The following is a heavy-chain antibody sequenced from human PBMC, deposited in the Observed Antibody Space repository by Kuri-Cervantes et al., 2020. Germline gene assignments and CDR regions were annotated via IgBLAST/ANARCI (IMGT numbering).Heavy chain of an antibody. CDR1: GGSISSGDYY. Sequence: SETLSLTCTVSGGSISSGDYYWSCIRQPPGKGLEWIGSIYYSGSTYYNPSLKSRLTISVDTSKNQFSLKLSSVTAADTAVYYCARAAWGLGGGYSGYDEKYYFDYWGQGTLVTVSS. D-gene: IGHD5-12*01. J-gene: IGHJ4*02. V-gene: IGHV4-30-4*01. CDR2: IYYSGST. CDR3: ARAAWGLGGGYSGYDEKYYFDY.